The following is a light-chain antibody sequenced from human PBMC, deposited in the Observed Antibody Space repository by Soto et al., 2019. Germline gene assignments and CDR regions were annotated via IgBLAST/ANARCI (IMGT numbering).Light chain of an antibody. Sequence: IQVTQSPSSLSASVGDRVTITCRASQGVGSALVWYQQKPGKAPNLLIYDSSSLESGVPSRFSGSGYETDFTLTISSLHPEDFATYYCQQFNSNPLTFSRGTKVEIK. V-gene: IGKV1-13*02. CDR3: QQFNSNPLT. CDR1: QGVGSA. J-gene: IGKJ1*01. CDR2: DSS.